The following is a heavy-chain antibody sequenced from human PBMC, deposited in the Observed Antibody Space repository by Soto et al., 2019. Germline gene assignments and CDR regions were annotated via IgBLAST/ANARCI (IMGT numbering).Heavy chain of an antibody. CDR3: ARDMYYYDSSGYYYAWNY. Sequence: QVQLVQSGAEVKKPGSSVKVSCKASGGTFSSYAISWVRQAPGQGLEWMGGIIPIFGTANYAQKFQGRVTIPADEATSTAYMELSSLRSEDTAVYYCARDMYYYDSSGYYYAWNYWGQGTLVTVSS. CDR2: IIPIFGTA. CDR1: GGTFSSYA. D-gene: IGHD3-22*01. V-gene: IGHV1-69*12. J-gene: IGHJ4*02.